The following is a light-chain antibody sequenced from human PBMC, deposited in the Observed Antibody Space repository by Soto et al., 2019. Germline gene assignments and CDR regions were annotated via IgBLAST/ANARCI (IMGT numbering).Light chain of an antibody. V-gene: IGLV2-8*01. J-gene: IGLJ3*02. CDR2: EVT. CDR1: YSDIGVYDF. CDR3: SSYAGNDNGV. Sequence: QSVLTQPPSASGSPGQSVTISCTGTYSDIGVYDFVSWYQQHPGKAPTLLIYEVTKRPSAVPDRFSGAKSGNTAFLTVSGLQAEDDSDYYCSSYAGNDNGVFGGGTKVTVL.